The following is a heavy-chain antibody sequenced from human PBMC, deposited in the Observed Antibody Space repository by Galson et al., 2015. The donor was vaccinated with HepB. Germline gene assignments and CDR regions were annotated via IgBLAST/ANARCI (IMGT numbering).Heavy chain of an antibody. J-gene: IGHJ5*02. D-gene: IGHD6-13*01. CDR2: INPNSGGT. Sequence: SVKVSCKASGYTFTGYYMHWVRQAPGQGLEWMGWINPNSGGTNYAQKFQGWVTMTRDTSISTAYMELSRLRSDDTAVYYCARENYSSSWYGIGWFDPWGQGTLVTVSS. CDR3: ARENYSSSWYGIGWFDP. CDR1: GYTFTGYY. V-gene: IGHV1-2*04.